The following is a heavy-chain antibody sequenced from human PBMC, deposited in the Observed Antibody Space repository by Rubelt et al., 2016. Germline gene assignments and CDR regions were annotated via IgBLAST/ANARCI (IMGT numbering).Heavy chain of an antibody. V-gene: IGHV3-48*04. CDR1: GFSFSTYD. CDR2: LSSSSSTI. CDR3: AGSDRGGWYFDAFDI. D-gene: IGHD6-19*01. J-gene: IGHJ3*02. Sequence: VQLVESGGGVVQPGGSLRVSCAASGFSFSTYDMVWVRQAPGKGLEWVSYLSSSSSTIYYADSVKGRFTISSDNAKNSLYLRMNSVRAEDTAVYYCAGSDRGGWYFDAFDIWGQGTMVTVSS.